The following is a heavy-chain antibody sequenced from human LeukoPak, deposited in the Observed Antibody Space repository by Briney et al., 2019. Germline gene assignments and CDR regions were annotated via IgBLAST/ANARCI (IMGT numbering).Heavy chain of an antibody. CDR3: ARDNRRFGELLYYGMDV. J-gene: IGHJ6*02. Sequence: ASVNVSFKASGYTFISYGISWVRQAPGQGLEWMGGIIPIFGTANYAQKFQGRVTITADESTSTAYMELSSLRSEDTAVYYCARDNRRFGELLYYGMDVWGQGTTVTVSS. V-gene: IGHV1-69*13. CDR2: IIPIFGTA. CDR1: GYTFISYG. D-gene: IGHD3-10*01.